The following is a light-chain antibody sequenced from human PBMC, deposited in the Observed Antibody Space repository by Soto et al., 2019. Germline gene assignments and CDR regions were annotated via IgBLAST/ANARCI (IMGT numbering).Light chain of an antibody. CDR3: CSDAGSSIFHVV. Sequence: QSVLTQPASVSGSPGQSITISCTGSSSDVGSYNLVSWYQQHPGKAPKLMIYEGSKRPSGVSNRFSGSKSGNTASLTISGLQAEDEADYYCCSDAGSSIFHVVFGGGTKLTVL. CDR1: SSDVGSYNL. J-gene: IGLJ2*01. CDR2: EGS. V-gene: IGLV2-23*03.